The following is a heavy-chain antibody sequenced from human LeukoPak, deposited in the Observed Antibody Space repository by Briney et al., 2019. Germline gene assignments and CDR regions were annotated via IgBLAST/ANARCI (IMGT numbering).Heavy chain of an antibody. CDR3: ARRGSWGEPRPFDY. CDR2: ISSSSSTI. D-gene: IGHD3-16*01. CDR1: GFTFSSYS. V-gene: IGHV3-48*01. Sequence: PGGSLRLSCAASGFTFSSYSMNWVRQAPGKGLEWVSYISSSSSTIYYADSVKGRFTISRDNAKNSLYLQMNSLRAEDTAVYYCARRGSWGEPRPFDYWGQGSLVTVSS. J-gene: IGHJ4*02.